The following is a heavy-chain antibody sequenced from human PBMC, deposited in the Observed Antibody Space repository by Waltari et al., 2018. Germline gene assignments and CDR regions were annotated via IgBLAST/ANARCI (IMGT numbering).Heavy chain of an antibody. CDR1: GFTFSSYS. CDR2: INEVSSHI. CDR3: ARDISPQAQQRNNGMDV. J-gene: IGHJ6*02. Sequence: EVQLVESGGGLVTPGGSLRLSCAASGFTFSSYSMNWVRQAPGKGREWVPAINEVSSHIYYAGSMKGRLTISRDNAKSSLFLQMDNLRVEDTAVYYCARDISPQAQQRNNGMDVWGQGTTVTVSS. V-gene: IGHV3-21*01. D-gene: IGHD2-8*01.